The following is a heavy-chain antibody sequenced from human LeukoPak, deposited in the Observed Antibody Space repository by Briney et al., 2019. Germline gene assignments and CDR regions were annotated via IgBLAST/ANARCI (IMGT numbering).Heavy chain of an antibody. CDR1: GFTFSSYA. CDR3: TSFAPYEAFDI. Sequence: AGGSLRLSCAASGFTFSSYAMHWVRQAPGKGLEWVAVISYDGSNKYYADSVKGRFTISRDNSKNTLYLQMNSLRAEDTAIYYCTSFAPYEAFDIWGQGTMVTVSS. V-gene: IGHV3-30*04. CDR2: ISYDGSNK. J-gene: IGHJ3*02.